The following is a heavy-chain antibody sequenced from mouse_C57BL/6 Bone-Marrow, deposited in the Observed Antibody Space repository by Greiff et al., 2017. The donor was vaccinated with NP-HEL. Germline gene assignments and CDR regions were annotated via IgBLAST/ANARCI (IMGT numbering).Heavy chain of an antibody. CDR1: GYSITSGYD. J-gene: IGHJ1*03. D-gene: IGHD2-1*01. Sequence: VQLKESGPGMVKPSQSLSLTCTVTGYSITSGYDWHWIRHFPGNKLEWMGYISYSGSSNYNPSLKSRISITHDTSKNHFFLKLNSVTTEDTATYYCARSPLPRWYFDVWGTGTTATVSS. CDR3: ARSPLPRWYFDV. V-gene: IGHV3-1*01. CDR2: ISYSGSS.